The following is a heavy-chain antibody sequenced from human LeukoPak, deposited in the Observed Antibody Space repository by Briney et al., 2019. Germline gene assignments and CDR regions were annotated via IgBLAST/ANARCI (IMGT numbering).Heavy chain of an antibody. V-gene: IGHV3-74*01. CDR3: ARTLNWAFDF. Sequence: PGGSLTLSCAASGFTFSTYWMHWVRPAPGKGLVWVSRINTDGSSTKYADSVKGRFTISRDNANNTLYLQMNSLRAEDTAVYYCARTLNWAFDFWGQGTLVTVSS. CDR1: GFTFSTYW. J-gene: IGHJ4*02. D-gene: IGHD7-27*01. CDR2: INTDGSST.